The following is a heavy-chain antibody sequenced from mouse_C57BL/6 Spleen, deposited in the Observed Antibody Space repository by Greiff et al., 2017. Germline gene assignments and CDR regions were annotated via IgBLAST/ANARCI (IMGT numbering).Heavy chain of an antibody. J-gene: IGHJ4*01. CDR3: ARRLEYEFYAMDY. Sequence: QVQLQQSGPGLVAPSQSLSITCTVSGFSLTSYAISWVRQPPGKGLEWLGVIWTGGGTNYNSALKSRLSISKDNSKSQVFLKMNSLQTDDTARYYCARRLEYEFYAMDYWGQGTSVTVSS. CDR2: IWTGGGT. CDR1: GFSLTSYA. V-gene: IGHV2-9-1*01. D-gene: IGHD2-3*01.